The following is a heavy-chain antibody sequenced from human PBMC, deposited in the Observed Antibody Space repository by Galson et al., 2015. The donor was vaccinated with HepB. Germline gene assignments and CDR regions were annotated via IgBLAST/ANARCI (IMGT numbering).Heavy chain of an antibody. V-gene: IGHV4-39*01. CDR2: IYYSGST. Sequence: SETLSLTCTVSGDSISSDNWWSWVRQPPGKGLEWIGSIYYSGSTYYNPSLKSRVTISVDTSKNQFPLKLSSVTAADTAVYYCARGYCSGGSCYPPHWGQGTLVTVSS. CDR1: GDSISSDNW. D-gene: IGHD2-15*01. J-gene: IGHJ4*02. CDR3: ARGYCSGGSCYPPH.